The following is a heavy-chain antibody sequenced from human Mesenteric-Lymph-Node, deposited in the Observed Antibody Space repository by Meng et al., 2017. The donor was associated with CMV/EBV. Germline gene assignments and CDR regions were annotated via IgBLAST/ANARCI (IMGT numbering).Heavy chain of an antibody. D-gene: IGHD1-26*01. Sequence: GESLKISCAASGFTFSSYWMTWVRQAPGKGLEWVANINQDGGEKYHVDSVKGRFTISRDNAKNSLFLQMNSLRAEDTAVYYCARIRTGSYGAFDIWGQGTLVTVSS. CDR1: GFTFSSYW. CDR2: INQDGGEK. J-gene: IGHJ3*02. V-gene: IGHV3-7*01. CDR3: ARIRTGSYGAFDI.